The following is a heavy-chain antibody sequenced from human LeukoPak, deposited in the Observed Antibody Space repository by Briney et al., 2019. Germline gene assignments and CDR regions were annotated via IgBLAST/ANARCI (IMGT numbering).Heavy chain of an antibody. CDR2: ISSNGGST. CDR1: GFTFSSYA. CDR3: ARASGYSYGYYYYMDV. D-gene: IGHD5-18*01. Sequence: GGSLRLSCAASGFTFSSYAMHWVRQAPGKGLGYVSAISSNGGSTYYANSVKGRFTISRDNSKNTLYLQMGSLRAEDMAVYYCARASGYSYGYYYYMDVWGKGTTVTVSS. J-gene: IGHJ6*03. V-gene: IGHV3-64*01.